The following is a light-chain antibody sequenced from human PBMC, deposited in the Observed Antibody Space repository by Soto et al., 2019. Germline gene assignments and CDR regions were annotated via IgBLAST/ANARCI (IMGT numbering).Light chain of an antibody. Sequence: EIVLTQSPGTLSLSPGERATLSCRASQRVSRRDLGWYQQRLGQAPRLRIYGASSRATGIPDRFRGSGSGTDFPLTITSLAPEDYALYYCQQYGSPPWTFGPGTKVAIQ. CDR1: QRVSRRD. J-gene: IGKJ1*01. V-gene: IGKV3-20*01. CDR3: QQYGSPPWT. CDR2: GAS.